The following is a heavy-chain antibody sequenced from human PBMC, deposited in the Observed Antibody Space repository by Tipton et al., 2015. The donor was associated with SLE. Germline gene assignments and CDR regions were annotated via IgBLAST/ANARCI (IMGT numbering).Heavy chain of an antibody. Sequence: TLSLTCTVSGGSIRNYFWHWIRQSPGKGLEWIGYVYDSGTTKYNPSLKSRLTISVDTSKSHFSLKLTSVTAADTAIYYCARDEYRYDATGYHLLGHFDFWGQGTLATVSS. CDR2: VYDSGTT. CDR1: GGSIRNYF. V-gene: IGHV4-59*01. CDR3: ARDEYRYDATGYHLLGHFDF. D-gene: IGHD3-22*01. J-gene: IGHJ4*02.